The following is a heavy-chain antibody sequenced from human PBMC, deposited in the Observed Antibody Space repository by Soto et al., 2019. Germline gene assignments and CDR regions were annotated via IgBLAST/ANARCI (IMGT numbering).Heavy chain of an antibody. D-gene: IGHD6-19*01. Sequence: GGSLRLSCAASGFTFSSYAMSWVRQAPGKGLEWVSAISGSGGSTYYADSVKGRFTISRDNSKNTLYLQMNSLRAEDTVVYYCAKVWMAAFGLDYWGQGTLVTVSS. CDR1: GFTFSSYA. CDR3: AKVWMAAFGLDY. CDR2: ISGSGGST. J-gene: IGHJ4*02. V-gene: IGHV3-23*01.